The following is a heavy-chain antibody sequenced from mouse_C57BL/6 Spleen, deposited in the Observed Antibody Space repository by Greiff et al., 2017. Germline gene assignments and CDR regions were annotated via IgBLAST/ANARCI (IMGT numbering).Heavy chain of an antibody. V-gene: IGHV5-6*01. D-gene: IGHD1-1*01. CDR3: SGRSITTLLALDY. Sequence: VQLQQSGGDLVKPGGSLKLSCAASGFTFSSYGMSWVRQTPDKRLEWVATISSGGSYTYYPDSVKGRFTISRDNAKNTLYLQMSSLKSEDTAMYYCSGRSITTLLALDYWGQGTTLTVSS. CDR1: GFTFSSYG. J-gene: IGHJ2*01. CDR2: ISSGGSYT.